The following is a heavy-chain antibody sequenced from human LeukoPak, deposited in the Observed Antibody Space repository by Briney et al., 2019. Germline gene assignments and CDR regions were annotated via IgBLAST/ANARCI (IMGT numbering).Heavy chain of an antibody. CDR2: IYHSGST. D-gene: IGHD7-27*01. J-gene: IGHJ4*02. Sequence: PGGSLRLSCAASGFTFDDYAMHWVRQAPGKGLEWIGSIYHSGSTYYNPSLKSRVTISVDTSKNQFSLKLSSVTAADTAVYYCARSNAGEFDYWGQGTLVTVSS. CDR3: ARSNAGEFDY. CDR1: GFTFDDYA. V-gene: IGHV4-38-2*01.